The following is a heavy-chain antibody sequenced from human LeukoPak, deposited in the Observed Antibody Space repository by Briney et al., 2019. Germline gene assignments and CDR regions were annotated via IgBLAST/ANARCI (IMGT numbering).Heavy chain of an antibody. V-gene: IGHV1-69*05. CDR1: GGTFSSYA. CDR3: ARGSYYYDSSGYSNWFGP. J-gene: IGHJ5*02. D-gene: IGHD3-22*01. Sequence: ASVKVSCEASGGTFSSYAISWVRQAPGQGLEWMGGIIPIFGTANYAQKFQGRVTITTDESTSTAYMELSSLRSEDTAVYYCARGSYYYDSSGYSNWFGPWGQGTLVTVSS. CDR2: IIPIFGTA.